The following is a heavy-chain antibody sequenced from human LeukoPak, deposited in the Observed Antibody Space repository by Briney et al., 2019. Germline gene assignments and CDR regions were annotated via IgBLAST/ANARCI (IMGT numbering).Heavy chain of an antibody. J-gene: IGHJ4*02. V-gene: IGHV3-23*01. CDR3: AKYDGSSWYQFVDY. D-gene: IGHD6-13*01. Sequence: GGPLRLSCAASGFTFSSYGMSWVRQAPGKGLEWVSAISGSGGSTYYADSVKGRFTISRDNSKNTLYLQMNSLRAEDTAVYYCAKYDGSSWYQFVDYWGQGTLVTVSS. CDR1: GFTFSSYG. CDR2: ISGSGGST.